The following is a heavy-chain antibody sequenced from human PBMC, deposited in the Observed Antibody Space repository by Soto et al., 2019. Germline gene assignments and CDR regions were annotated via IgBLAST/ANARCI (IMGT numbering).Heavy chain of an antibody. D-gene: IGHD2-8*01. CDR1: GYTFTGYG. CDR3: ARALRDIVLAPPGADYHYALAF. Sequence: QVHLEQSGPEVKKLGASVRVSCKASGYTFTGYGINWVRQAPGQGLEWMGWVSAYNGDTEYAQNLQGKVTLTTDTSTTTAYMELRPMTSDDTAVYFCARALRDIVLAPPGADYHYALAFRGQGTMVTVSS. CDR2: VSAYNGDT. V-gene: IGHV1-18*01. J-gene: IGHJ3*01.